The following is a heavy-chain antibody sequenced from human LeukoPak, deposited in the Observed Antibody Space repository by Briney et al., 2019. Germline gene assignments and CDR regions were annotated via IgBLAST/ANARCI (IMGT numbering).Heavy chain of an antibody. Sequence: GGSLRLSCAASGFTFDDYAMHWVRQAPGKGLEWVSGISWNSGSIGYADSVKGRFTISRDNAKNSLYLQMNSLRAEDTALYYCARGYCSSTNCPGDYWGQGTLVTVSS. CDR1: GFTFDDYA. CDR3: ARGYCSSTNCPGDY. J-gene: IGHJ4*02. V-gene: IGHV3-9*01. D-gene: IGHD2-2*01. CDR2: ISWNSGSI.